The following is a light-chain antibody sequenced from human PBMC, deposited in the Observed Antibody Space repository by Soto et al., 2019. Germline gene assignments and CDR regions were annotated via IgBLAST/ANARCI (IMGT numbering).Light chain of an antibody. Sequence: QSVGDQAGSGSGAPGEAGTISCTGNRNDVGGYNYVSWYQQHPGKVPKLILYDVSERPSGVPDRFSASKSGNTASLTISGLQAEDEADYYCCSYAGRDTLYVFGSGTKVTVL. CDR3: CSYAGRDTLYV. V-gene: IGLV2-11*01. CDR2: DVS. J-gene: IGLJ1*01. CDR1: RNDVGGYNY.